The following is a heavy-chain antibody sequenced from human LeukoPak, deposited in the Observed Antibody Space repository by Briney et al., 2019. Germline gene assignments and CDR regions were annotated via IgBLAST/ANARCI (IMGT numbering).Heavy chain of an antibody. CDR1: GYSISSGYY. Sequence: SETLSLTCTVSGYSISSGYYWGWIRQPPGKGLEWIGSIYHSGSTYYNPSLKSRVTISVDTSKNQFSLKLSSVTAADTAVYYCARVVPAAIRGALHNNWFDPWGQGTLVTVSS. CDR3: ARVVPAAIRGALHNNWFDP. V-gene: IGHV4-38-2*02. J-gene: IGHJ5*02. CDR2: IYHSGST. D-gene: IGHD2-2*02.